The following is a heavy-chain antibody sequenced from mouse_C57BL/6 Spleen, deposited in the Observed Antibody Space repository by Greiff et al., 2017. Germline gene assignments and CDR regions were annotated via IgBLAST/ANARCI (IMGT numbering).Heavy chain of an antibody. CDR2: IYPGSGST. CDR1: GYTFTSYW. CDR3: AEGHYGYDGRLDYAMDY. Sequence: QVQLQQPGAELVKPGASVKMSCKASGYTFTSYWITWVKQRPGQGLEWIGDIYPGSGSTNYNEKFKSKATLTVDTSSSTAYMQLSSLTSEDSAVYYCAEGHYGYDGRLDYAMDYWGQGTSVTVSS. J-gene: IGHJ4*01. V-gene: IGHV1-55*01. D-gene: IGHD2-2*01.